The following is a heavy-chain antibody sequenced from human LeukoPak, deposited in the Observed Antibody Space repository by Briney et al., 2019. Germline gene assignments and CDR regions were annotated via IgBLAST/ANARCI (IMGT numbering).Heavy chain of an antibody. V-gene: IGHV4-34*01. CDR3: ARGSRFGRRFDY. CDR1: GGSFSGYY. CDR2: INHSGST. J-gene: IGHJ4*02. D-gene: IGHD3-10*01. Sequence: SETLSLTCAVYGGSFSGYYWSWIRQPPGKGLEWIGEINHSGSTNYNPSLKSRVAISVDTSKNQFSLKLSSVTAADTAVYYCARGSRFGRRFDYWGQGTLVTVSS.